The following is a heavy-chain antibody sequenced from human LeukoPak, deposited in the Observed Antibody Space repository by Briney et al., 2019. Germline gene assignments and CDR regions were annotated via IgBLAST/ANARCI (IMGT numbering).Heavy chain of an antibody. Sequence: SETLSLTCAVYGGSFSGYYWSWIRQPPGKGLEWIGEINHSGSTNYNPSLKSRVTISVDTSKNQFSLKLSSVTAADTAVYYCARSRGGYDFWSCYYVLAFDIWCQGTMVTVSS. CDR3: ARSRGGYDFWSCYYVLAFDI. CDR2: INHSGST. D-gene: IGHD3-3*01. J-gene: IGHJ3*02. V-gene: IGHV4-34*01. CDR1: GGSFSGYY.